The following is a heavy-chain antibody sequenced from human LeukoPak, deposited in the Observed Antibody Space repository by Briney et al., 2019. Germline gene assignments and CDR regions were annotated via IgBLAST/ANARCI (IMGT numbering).Heavy chain of an antibody. CDR1: GFTLSSYW. D-gene: IGHD3-22*01. V-gene: IGHV3-7*01. J-gene: IGHJ3*02. CDR2: IKQDGSEK. CDR3: ARDLGGYYVSAFDI. Sequence: GGSLRLSCAASGFTLSSYWMSWVRQAPGKGLEWVANIKQDGSEKYYVDSVKGRFTISRDNAKNSLYLQMNSLRAEDTAVYYCARDLGGYYVSAFDIWGQGTMVTVSS.